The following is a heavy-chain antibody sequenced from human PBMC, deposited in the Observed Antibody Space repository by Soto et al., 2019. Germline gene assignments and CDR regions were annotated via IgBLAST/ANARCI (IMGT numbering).Heavy chain of an antibody. Sequence: GGSLRLSCAASGFTLSSYAMSWVRQAPGKGLEWVSAISGSGGTTYYADSVKGRFTISRDTSKNTLYLQMNSLRAEDTAVYYCAKVERYYYDSSGYYSSPLFWGQGTLVTVSS. CDR1: GFTLSSYA. J-gene: IGHJ4*02. CDR2: ISGSGGTT. V-gene: IGHV3-23*01. D-gene: IGHD3-22*01. CDR3: AKVERYYYDSSGYYSSPLF.